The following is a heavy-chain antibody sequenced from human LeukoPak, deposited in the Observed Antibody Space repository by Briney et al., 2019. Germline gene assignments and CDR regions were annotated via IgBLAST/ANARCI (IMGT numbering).Heavy chain of an antibody. D-gene: IGHD4-17*01. CDR3: ARHLGATVNTLYYFDY. V-gene: IGHV5-51*01. J-gene: IGHJ4*02. CDR2: IYPGDSDT. Sequence: GESLKISCKGSGYSFSTYWIGWVRQMPGKGLEWMGIIYPGDSDTRYSPSFQGQVTISADKSISTAYLQWSSLKASDTAMYYCARHLGATVNTLYYFDYWGQGTLVTVSS. CDR1: GYSFSTYW.